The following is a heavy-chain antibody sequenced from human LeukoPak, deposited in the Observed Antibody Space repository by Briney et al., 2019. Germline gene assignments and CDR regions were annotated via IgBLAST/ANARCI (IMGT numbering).Heavy chain of an antibody. CDR1: GFSFSNYD. D-gene: IGHD3-10*01. J-gene: IGHJ4*02. V-gene: IGHV3-30*18. CDR2: ISYDGSNK. Sequence: GRSLTLSCAVAGFSFSNYDMHWVRQAPGKGLGWVAVISYDGSNKYSADSVKGRFTISRDNSTKTLYLEMNSLRTADTAVYYCAKQEEDLYGSASYVYWGERTLVTVSS. CDR3: AKQEEDLYGSASYVY.